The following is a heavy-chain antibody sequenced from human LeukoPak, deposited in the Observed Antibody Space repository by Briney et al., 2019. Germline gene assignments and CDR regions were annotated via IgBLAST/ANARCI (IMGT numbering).Heavy chain of an antibody. CDR1: GFTFSSYS. V-gene: IGHV3-21*01. CDR3: ASVGYSGYDGASFDY. Sequence: GGSLRLSCAASGFTFSSYSMNWVRQAPGKGLEWVSSISSSSSYIYYADSVKGRFTISRDNAKNSLYLQMNSLRAEDTAVYYCASVGYSGYDGASFDYWGQGTLVTVSS. J-gene: IGHJ4*02. D-gene: IGHD5-12*01. CDR2: ISSSSSYI.